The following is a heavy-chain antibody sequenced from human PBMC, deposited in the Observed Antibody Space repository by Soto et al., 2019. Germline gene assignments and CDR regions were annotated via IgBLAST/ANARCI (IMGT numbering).Heavy chain of an antibody. CDR1: GFTFSTYS. D-gene: IGHD2-15*01. Sequence: GGSLGLSCAASGFTFSTYSMNWVRQAPGKGLEWVSYISTTGSTIYYADSVKGRFTISRDSAKNSLYLQMTSLRAEDTAVYYCARYKGYCSGGSCYHYYYLDVWGKGTTVPGSS. V-gene: IGHV3-48*01. J-gene: IGHJ6*03. CDR2: ISTTGSTI. CDR3: ARYKGYCSGGSCYHYYYLDV.